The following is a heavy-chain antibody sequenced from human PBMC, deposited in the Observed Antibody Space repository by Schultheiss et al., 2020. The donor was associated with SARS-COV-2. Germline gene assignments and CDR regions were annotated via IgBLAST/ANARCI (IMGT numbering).Heavy chain of an antibody. Sequence: SETLSLTCTVSGGSISSYYWSWIRQPPGKGLEWIGRIYTSGSTNYNPSLKSRVTMSVDTSKNHFSLMLSSVTATDTAMYYCARQAGYSSGLGFDYWGQGTLVTVSS. CDR3: ARQAGYSSGLGFDY. CDR1: GGSISSYY. J-gene: IGHJ4*02. D-gene: IGHD5-18*01. V-gene: IGHV4-4*07. CDR2: IYTSGST.